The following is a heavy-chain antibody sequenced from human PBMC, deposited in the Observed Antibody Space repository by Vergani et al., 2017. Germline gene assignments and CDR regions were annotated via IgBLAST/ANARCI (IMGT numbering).Heavy chain of an antibody. CDR1: GFTFSDYH. V-gene: IGHV3-11*01. J-gene: IGHJ4*02. Sequence: HVQPAESGGGLVKPGGSLRLYCVASGFTFSDYHMSWIRQAPGKGLEWVSYITSSCSTIFYADSVKGRFTISRDNAKNSLYLQMNSLRAEDTAIYYCAGELALDYWGQGTLVTVSS. CDR2: ITSSCSTI. CDR3: AGELALDY. D-gene: IGHD3-3*02.